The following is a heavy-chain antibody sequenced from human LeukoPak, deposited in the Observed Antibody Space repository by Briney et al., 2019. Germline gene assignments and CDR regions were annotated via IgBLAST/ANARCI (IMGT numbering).Heavy chain of an antibody. J-gene: IGHJ4*02. Sequence: PSQTLSLTCTVYGDSISSGSYYWSWIRQPAGKGLEYIGRIYTSGSTNYNPSLKSRVTISVDTSKNHFSLKLSSVTAADTAVYYCARDQTYSGSGIYTYFDYWGQGILVTVSS. V-gene: IGHV4-61*02. CDR3: ARDQTYSGSGIYTYFDY. CDR2: IYTSGST. D-gene: IGHD3-10*01. CDR1: GDSISSGSYY.